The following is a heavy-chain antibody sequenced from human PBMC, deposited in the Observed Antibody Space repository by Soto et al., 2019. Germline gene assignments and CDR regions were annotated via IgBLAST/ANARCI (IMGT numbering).Heavy chain of an antibody. CDR1: GYSFTTYW. V-gene: IGHV5-51*01. CDR2: IYPGDSDT. Sequence: GESLKISCKASGYSFTTYWIGWVRQIPGKGLECMGIIYPGDSDTRYSPSFQGQVTISADKSISTAYLQWSSLKASDTAMYYCARTAAAGKYYYGMDVWGQGTTVSVSS. D-gene: IGHD6-13*01. J-gene: IGHJ6*02. CDR3: ARTAAAGKYYYGMDV.